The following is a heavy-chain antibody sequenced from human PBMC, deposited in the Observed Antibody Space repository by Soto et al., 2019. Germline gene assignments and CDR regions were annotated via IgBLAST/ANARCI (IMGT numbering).Heavy chain of an antibody. CDR2: IYPGDSDT. J-gene: IGHJ6*03. CDR1: GYSFTSYW. V-gene: IGHV5-51*01. CDR3: GRRVYSSSPYYYYYYMDV. Sequence: PGESLKISCKGSGYSFTSYWIGWVRQMPGKGLEWMGIIYPGDSDTRYSPSFQGQVTISADKSISTAYLQWSSLKASDTAMYYCGRRVYSSSPYYYYYYMDVWGKGTTVTVSS. D-gene: IGHD6-6*01.